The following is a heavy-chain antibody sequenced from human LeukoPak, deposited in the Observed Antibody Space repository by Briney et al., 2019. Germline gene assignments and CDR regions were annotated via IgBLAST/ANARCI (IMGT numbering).Heavy chain of an antibody. CDR2: INHSGST. Sequence: ASETLSLTCAVYGGSFSGYYWSWIRQPPGKGLEWIGEINHSGSTNYNPSLKSRVTISVDTSKNQFSLKLSSVTAADTAVYYCALGKGSTSWESGAFDIWGQGTMVTVSS. D-gene: IGHD2-2*01. CDR1: GGSFSGYY. J-gene: IGHJ3*02. CDR3: ALGKGSTSWESGAFDI. V-gene: IGHV4-34*01.